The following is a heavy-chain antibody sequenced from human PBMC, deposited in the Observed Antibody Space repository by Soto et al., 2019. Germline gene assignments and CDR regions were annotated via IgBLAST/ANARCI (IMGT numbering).Heavy chain of an antibody. V-gene: IGHV4-59*01. J-gene: IGHJ6*01. Sequence: ETLSLTCSNFSTSILTSYWSWIRPPPGKGLEWIGYIYYSGSTNSNPSLKSRVTISVDTSKNQFSLKLSSVTAADTAVYYWATSFGGYYYNYYDGMDVWGQGTKVT. CDR2: IYYSGST. CDR1: STSILTSY. CDR3: ATSFGGYYYNYYDGMDV. D-gene: IGHD3-22*01.